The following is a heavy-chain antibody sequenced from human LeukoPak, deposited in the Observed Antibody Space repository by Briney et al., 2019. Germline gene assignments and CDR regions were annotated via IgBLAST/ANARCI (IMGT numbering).Heavy chain of an antibody. Sequence: KPSETLSLTCTVSGGSISSGGYYWSWVRQHPGKGLEWIGYIYYSGSTYYNPSLKSRVTISVDTSKNQFSLKLSSVTAADTAVYYCARDGDYGSSGYRHFDYWGQGTLVTVSS. D-gene: IGHD3-22*01. CDR2: IYYSGST. J-gene: IGHJ4*02. CDR1: GGSISSGGYY. V-gene: IGHV4-31*03. CDR3: ARDGDYGSSGYRHFDY.